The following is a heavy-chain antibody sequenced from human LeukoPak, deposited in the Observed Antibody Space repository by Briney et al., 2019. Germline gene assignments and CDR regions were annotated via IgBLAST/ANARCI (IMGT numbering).Heavy chain of an antibody. CDR2: INQDGSEK. Sequence: PGGSLRLSCAASGFTFSTYWVTWVRQAPGKGLEWVTNINQDGSEKYYVDSVKGRFTISRDNAKNSLYLQMDSLRAEDTAMYYCARDASGSFYDYWGQGTLVTVSS. CDR3: ARDASGSFYDY. D-gene: IGHD1-26*01. CDR1: GFTFSTYW. J-gene: IGHJ4*02. V-gene: IGHV3-7*01.